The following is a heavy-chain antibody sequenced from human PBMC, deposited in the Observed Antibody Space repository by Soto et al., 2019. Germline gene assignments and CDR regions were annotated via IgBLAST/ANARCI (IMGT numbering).Heavy chain of an antibody. CDR2: IYYSGST. CDR3: ARHSLRDCTAGTDHFDY. V-gene: IGHV4-39*01. J-gene: IGHJ4*02. CDR1: GGSITRDNHY. D-gene: IGHD1-1*01. Sequence: QLQLQESGPGLMKPSETLTLTCTVSGGSITRDNHYWGWIRQSPPTGLEWIGAIYYSGSTSYNPSLKCRVTISVDTSKNQFSLSLSSVTAADTAVYDCARHSLRDCTAGTDHFDYWGQGTLVSVSS.